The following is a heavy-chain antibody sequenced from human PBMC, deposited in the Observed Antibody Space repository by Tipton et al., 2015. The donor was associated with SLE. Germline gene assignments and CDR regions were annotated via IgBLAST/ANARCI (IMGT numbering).Heavy chain of an antibody. CDR2: INHSGST. D-gene: IGHD1-26*01. CDR3: ARVGFYFDY. J-gene: IGHJ4*02. CDR1: GGSFSGYY. Sequence: TLSLTCAVYGGSFSGYYWSWIRQPPGKGLEWIGEINHSGSTNYNPSLKSRVTISVDTSKNQFSLKLSSVTAADTAVYYCARVGFYFDYWGQGTLVTVSS. V-gene: IGHV4-34*01.